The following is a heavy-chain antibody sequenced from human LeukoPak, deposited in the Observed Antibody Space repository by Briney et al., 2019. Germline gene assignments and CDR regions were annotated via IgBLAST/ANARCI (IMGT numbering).Heavy chain of an antibody. Sequence: GGSLRLSCAASGFSFDVFAMHWIRQRPGKSLEWVSLISGDGGGTYYADSVKGRFTISRDNSKNTLYLQMNSLRAEDTAVFYCARGPSGGNAFGYWGQGTLVTVSS. CDR1: GFSFDVFA. V-gene: IGHV3-43*02. J-gene: IGHJ4*02. CDR2: ISGDGGGT. CDR3: ARGPSGGNAFGY. D-gene: IGHD4-23*01.